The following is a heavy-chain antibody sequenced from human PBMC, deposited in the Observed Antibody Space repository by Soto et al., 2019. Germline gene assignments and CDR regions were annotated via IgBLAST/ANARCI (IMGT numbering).Heavy chain of an antibody. CDR1: GGTFSNYP. V-gene: IGHV1-69*06. J-gene: IGHJ6*02. Sequence: ASVKVSCKASGGTFSNYPISWVRQAPGQGLEWMGGIIPILDATNYAQKLQGRVTITADRSTNTAYMELSGLRSDDTAVYYCAREHSGSHDAVNNYYGLDVWGQGTSVTVPS. CDR3: AREHSGSHDAVNNYYGLDV. CDR2: IIPILDAT. D-gene: IGHD1-26*01.